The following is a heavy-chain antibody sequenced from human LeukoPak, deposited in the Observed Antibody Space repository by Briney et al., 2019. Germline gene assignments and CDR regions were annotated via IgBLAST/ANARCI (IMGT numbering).Heavy chain of an antibody. CDR3: ARVFVYCSGGSCYWGWFDP. D-gene: IGHD2-15*01. Sequence: PSETLSLTCTVSGGSVSSYYWSWIRQPPGKGLEWIGYMYYSGSTNYNPSLKSRVTMSVDTSKNHFSLRLSSVTAADTAVYYCARVFVYCSGGSCYWGWFDPWGQGTLVTVSS. V-gene: IGHV4-59*02. J-gene: IGHJ5*02. CDR1: GGSVSSYY. CDR2: MYYSGST.